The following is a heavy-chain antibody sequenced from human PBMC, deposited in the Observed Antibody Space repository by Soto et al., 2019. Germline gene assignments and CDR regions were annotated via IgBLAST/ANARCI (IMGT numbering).Heavy chain of an antibody. D-gene: IGHD4-17*01. CDR3: ARGGVTTVVKNAFDI. V-gene: IGHV4-31*11. CDR1: GGSFSGYY. CDR2: IYYSGST. J-gene: IGHJ3*02. Sequence: PSETLSLTCAVYGGSFSGYYWSWIRQHPGKGLEWIGYIYYSGSTYYNPPLKSRVTISVDTSKNQFSLKLSSVTAADTAVYYCARGGVTTVVKNAFDIWGQGTMVT.